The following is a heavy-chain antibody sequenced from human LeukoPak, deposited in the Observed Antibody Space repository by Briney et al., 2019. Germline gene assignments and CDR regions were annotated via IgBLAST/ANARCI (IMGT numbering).Heavy chain of an antibody. Sequence: GGSLRLSCAASGFTVSSNYMSWVRQAPGKGLEWVSVIYSGGSTYYADSVKGRFTISRDNSKNTLYLQMNSLRAEDTAVYYCARDVVGYCSSTSCHEGGVYYYYYMDVWGKGTTVTVSS. CDR3: ARDVVGYCSSTSCHEGGVYYYYYMDV. V-gene: IGHV3-53*01. D-gene: IGHD2-2*01. CDR2: IYSGGST. CDR1: GFTVSSNY. J-gene: IGHJ6*03.